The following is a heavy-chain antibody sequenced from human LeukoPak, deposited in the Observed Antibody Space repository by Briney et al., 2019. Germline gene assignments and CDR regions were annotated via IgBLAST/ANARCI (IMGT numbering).Heavy chain of an antibody. Sequence: RGSLRLSRAASGFTFTSYSMNCVRQAPGKGLEWVSSIISSGTYVYYAHSVKGRFTMSRDNAKNSLYLKMNSLRAEDTAVDYCTRGVGGYCSGGSCYGGWFDYWGQGTLVTVSS. CDR2: IISSGTYV. CDR1: GFTFTSYS. CDR3: TRGVGGYCSGGSCYGGWFDY. V-gene: IGHV3-21*01. D-gene: IGHD2-15*01. J-gene: IGHJ4*02.